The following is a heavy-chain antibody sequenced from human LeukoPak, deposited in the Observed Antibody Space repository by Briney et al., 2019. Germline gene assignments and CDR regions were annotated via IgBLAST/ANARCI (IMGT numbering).Heavy chain of an antibody. D-gene: IGHD4-17*01. J-gene: IGHJ4*02. Sequence: SQTLSLTCTVSGGSISSGGYYWSWIRQHPGTGLVWVGYIYYSGSTYYNPSLKSRVTISVDTSKNQFSLKLSSVTAADTAVYYCARLHLDYEAYYFDYWGQGTLVTVSS. CDR1: GGSISSGGYY. CDR2: IYYSGST. CDR3: ARLHLDYEAYYFDY. V-gene: IGHV4-31*03.